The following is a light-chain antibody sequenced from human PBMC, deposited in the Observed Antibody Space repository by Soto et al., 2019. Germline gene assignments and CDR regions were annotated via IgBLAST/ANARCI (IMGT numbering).Light chain of an antibody. J-gene: IGKJ4*01. V-gene: IGKV1-5*03. CDR1: QSISSW. CDR3: QQSYSTPLT. Sequence: DIQMTQSPSTRSASVGDRVTITCRASQSISSWLAWYQQKPGKAPKLLIYKASSLESGVPSRFSGSGSGTEFTLTISSLQPDDFATYYCQQSYSTPLTFGGGTKVDIK. CDR2: KAS.